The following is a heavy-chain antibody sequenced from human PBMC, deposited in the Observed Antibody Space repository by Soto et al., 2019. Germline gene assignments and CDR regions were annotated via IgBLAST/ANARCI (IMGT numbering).Heavy chain of an antibody. J-gene: IGHJ6*02. CDR3: ARMDIVLMVYAISHYYGMDV. CDR1: GYSFTSYW. Sequence: RGESLKISCNGSGYSFTSYWISWVRQMPGKGLEWMGRIDPSDSYTNYSPSFQGHVTISADKSISTAYLQWSSLKASDTAMYYCARMDIVLMVYAISHYYGMDVWGQGTTVTVSS. CDR2: IDPSDSYT. D-gene: IGHD2-8*01. V-gene: IGHV5-10-1*01.